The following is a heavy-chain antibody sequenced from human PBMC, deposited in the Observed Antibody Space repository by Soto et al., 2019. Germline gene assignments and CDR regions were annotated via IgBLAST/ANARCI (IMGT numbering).Heavy chain of an antibody. CDR1: GGSISSSSYY. D-gene: IGHD3-3*01. J-gene: IGHJ4*02. CDR3: ARWRFLEWYLGY. Sequence: SETLSLTCTVSGGSISSSSYYWGWIPQPPGKGLEWIGSIYYSGSTYYNPSLKSRVTISVDTSKNQFSLKLSSVTAADTAVYYCARWRFLEWYLGYWGQGTLVTVSS. CDR2: IYYSGST. V-gene: IGHV4-39*01.